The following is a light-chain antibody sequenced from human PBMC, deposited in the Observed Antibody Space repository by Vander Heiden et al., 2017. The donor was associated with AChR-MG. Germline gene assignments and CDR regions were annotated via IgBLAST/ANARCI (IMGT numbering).Light chain of an antibody. CDR1: QSISSW. CDR3: QHENSYPYT. Sequence: DIQMTQSPSTLSASVGDRVTITCRASQSISSWLAWYQQKPGKAPKLLIYDASSVESGVPSSFSGSGSGTEFTLTISSLQPDDFATYYCQHENSYPYTFGQGTKLDIK. V-gene: IGKV1-5*01. J-gene: IGKJ2*01. CDR2: DAS.